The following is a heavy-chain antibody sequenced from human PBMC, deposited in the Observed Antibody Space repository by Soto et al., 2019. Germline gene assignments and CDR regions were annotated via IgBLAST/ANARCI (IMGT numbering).Heavy chain of an antibody. CDR2: IRSEAYGGTT. CDR3: TQTTRTIDN. CDR1: GFSFGDYA. J-gene: IGHJ4*02. V-gene: IGHV3-49*03. Sequence: PGGSLRLSCTTSGFSFGDYAMSWFRQAPGKGLEWIGFIRSEAYGGTTEYAASVKGRFTISRDDSKSIAYLQMNSLKTEDTAVYYCTQTTRTIDNWGQGTLVTVSS. D-gene: IGHD4-4*01.